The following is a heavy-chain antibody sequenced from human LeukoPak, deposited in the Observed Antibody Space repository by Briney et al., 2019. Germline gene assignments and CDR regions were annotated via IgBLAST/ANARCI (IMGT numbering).Heavy chain of an antibody. CDR3: AKAHDSSGYWGSDAFDI. CDR1: GYTFTGYF. Sequence: ASVKVSCKASGYTFTGYFMHWVRQAPGQGLEWMGWIHPKSGGTNYAQKFQGRVTITRNTSISTAYMELSSLRSEDTAVYYCAKAHDSSGYWGSDAFDIWGQGTMVTVSS. D-gene: IGHD3-22*01. CDR2: IHPKSGGT. V-gene: IGHV1-2*02. J-gene: IGHJ3*02.